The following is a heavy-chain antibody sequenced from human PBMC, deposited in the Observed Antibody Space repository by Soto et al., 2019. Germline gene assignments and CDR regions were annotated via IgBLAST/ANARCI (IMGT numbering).Heavy chain of an antibody. D-gene: IGHD6-19*01. CDR3: AKADPIAVVAGSMNKRYAFDY. Sequence: GGSLRLSCAASGFTFSSYAMSWVRQAPGKGLEWVSAISGSGGSTYYADCVKGPFTISRENSKNTLYLQRNSLRAEGTAVYYCAKADPIAVVAGSMNKRYAFDYWGQGTLVTVSS. CDR1: GFTFSSYA. J-gene: IGHJ4*02. CDR2: ISGSGGST. V-gene: IGHV3-23*01.